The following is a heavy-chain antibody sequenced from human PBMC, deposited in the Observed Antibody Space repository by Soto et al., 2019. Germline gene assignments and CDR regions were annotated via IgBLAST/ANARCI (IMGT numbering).Heavy chain of an antibody. CDR1: GGSISSSYW. Sequence: QVQLQESGPGLVKPSGTLSLTCAVSGGSISSSYWWNWVRQTPRGGLEWIGKIYHGGTTNYNPSLKNRVTISVAKSKNKFSLKLTSVTAADTAVYYCVSSLNYDFWRDGGRPFYFDYWGRGILATVSS. D-gene: IGHD3-3*01. CDR2: IYHGGTT. V-gene: IGHV4-4*02. CDR3: VSSLNYDFWRDGGRPFYFDY. J-gene: IGHJ4*02.